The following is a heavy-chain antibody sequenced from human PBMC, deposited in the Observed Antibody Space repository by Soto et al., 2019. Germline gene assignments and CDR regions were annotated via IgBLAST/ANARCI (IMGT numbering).Heavy chain of an antibody. V-gene: IGHV3-53*04. CDR1: GFTVSSNY. J-gene: IGHJ4*02. D-gene: IGHD2-15*01. CDR2: IYSGGST. CDR3: AREPVYCSGGSCYTGYFDY. Sequence: LRLSCAASGFTVSSNYMSWVRQAPGKGLEWVSVIYSGGSTYYADSVKGRFTISRHNSKNTLYLQMNSLRAEDTAVYYCAREPVYCSGGSCYTGYFDYWGQGTLVTVSS.